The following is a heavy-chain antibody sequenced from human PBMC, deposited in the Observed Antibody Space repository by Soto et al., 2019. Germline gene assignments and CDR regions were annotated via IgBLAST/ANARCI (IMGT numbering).Heavy chain of an antibody. CDR3: AKDGWQAYYFDY. D-gene: IGHD2-15*01. J-gene: IGHJ4*02. CDR1: GFTFSSYG. V-gene: IGHV3-30*18. CDR2: ISYDGSNK. Sequence: QVQLVESGGGVVQPGRSLRLSCAASGFTFSSYGMHWVRQAPGKGLEWVAVISYDGSNKYYADSVKGRFTSSRDNSKNTLYLQMNSLRAEDTAVYYCAKDGWQAYYFDYWGQGTLVTVSS.